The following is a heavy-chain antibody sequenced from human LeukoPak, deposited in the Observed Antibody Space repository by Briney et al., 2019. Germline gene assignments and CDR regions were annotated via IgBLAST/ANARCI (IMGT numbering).Heavy chain of an antibody. J-gene: IGHJ1*01. CDR1: GYTFTGDY. D-gene: IGHD4-17*01. Sequence: ASVKVSCKASGYTFTGDYLHWVRQAPGQGLEWMGWINPNSGDTNYAQRFQGRVSMTRDTSISTAYMELIRLSSDDTAVYYCASTNDYGDFVYFQHWGQGTLVTVSS. V-gene: IGHV1-2*02. CDR3: ASTNDYGDFVYFQH. CDR2: INPNSGDT.